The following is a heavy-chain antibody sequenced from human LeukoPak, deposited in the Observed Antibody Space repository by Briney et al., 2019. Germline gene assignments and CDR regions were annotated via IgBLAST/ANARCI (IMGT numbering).Heavy chain of an antibody. CDR1: GGSFSGYY. V-gene: IGHV4-34*01. CDR3: ATGFYDSSGYYPYYFDY. D-gene: IGHD3-22*01. CDR2: INHSGST. Sequence: SETLSLTCAVYGGSFSGYYWSWIRQPPGKGLEWIGEINHSGSTNYNPSLKSRVTISVDTSKNQFSLKLSSVTAADTAVCYCATGFYDSSGYYPYYFDYWGQGTLVTVSS. J-gene: IGHJ4*02.